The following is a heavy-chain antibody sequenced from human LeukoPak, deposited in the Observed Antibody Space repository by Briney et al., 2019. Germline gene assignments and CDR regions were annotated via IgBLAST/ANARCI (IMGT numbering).Heavy chain of an antibody. Sequence: GGSLRLSCAASGFTFSSYEMNWVRQAPGKGLEWVSNISSSDSSIYYADSVKGRFTISRDNAKNSLHLQMNSLIAEDTAIYYCARGPREYSYGPFDYWGQGTLVTVSS. CDR2: ISSSDSSI. V-gene: IGHV3-48*03. J-gene: IGHJ4*02. D-gene: IGHD5-18*01. CDR3: ARGPREYSYGPFDY. CDR1: GFTFSSYE.